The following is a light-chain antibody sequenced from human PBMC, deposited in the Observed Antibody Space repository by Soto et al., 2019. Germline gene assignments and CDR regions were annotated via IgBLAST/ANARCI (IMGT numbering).Light chain of an antibody. V-gene: IGKV1-5*03. CDR3: QQYNSYPYT. Sequence: DIQMTQSPSTLSASVGVRVTITCRASQSISDWLAWYQQTPGKAPKLLIYKASSLQSGVPSRFSGSGSGTEFTLTISSLQPDDFATFYCQQYNSYPYTFGQGTKLEIK. J-gene: IGKJ2*01. CDR1: QSISDW. CDR2: KAS.